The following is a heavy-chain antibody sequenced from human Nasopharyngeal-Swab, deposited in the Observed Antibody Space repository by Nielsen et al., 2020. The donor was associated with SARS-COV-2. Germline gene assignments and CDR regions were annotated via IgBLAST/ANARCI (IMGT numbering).Heavy chain of an antibody. V-gene: IGHV1-46*01. CDR1: GYTFTQYY. D-gene: IGHD1-26*01. CDR3: ARDIWSYKTSRVLSY. J-gene: IGHJ4*02. Sequence: ASVKVFCKASGYTFTQYYVNWVRQAPGQGLEWMGVINSNAGTTSYAQKFQGRVTMTRDTSTSTVYMELSSLTPEDTAVYFCARDIWSYKTSRVLSYWGQGTLVTVSS. CDR2: INSNAGTT.